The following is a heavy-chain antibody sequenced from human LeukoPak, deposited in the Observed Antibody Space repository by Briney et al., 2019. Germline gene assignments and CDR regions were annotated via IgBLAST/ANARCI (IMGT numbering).Heavy chain of an antibody. J-gene: IGHJ4*02. V-gene: IGHV3-30-3*01. Sequence: GGSLRLSCAASGFTFSNYSMHWVRQAPGKGLEWVAVISYDGSNKYYADSVKGRFTISRDNSKNTLYLQMNSLRAEDTAVYYCARATGWGDYWGQGTLVTVSS. CDR2: ISYDGSNK. CDR3: ARATGWGDY. CDR1: GFTFSNYS. D-gene: IGHD3-16*01.